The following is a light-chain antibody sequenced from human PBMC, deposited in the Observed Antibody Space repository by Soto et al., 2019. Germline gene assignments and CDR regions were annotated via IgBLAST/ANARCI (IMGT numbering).Light chain of an antibody. CDR1: QSVSSN. CDR3: QQQPGP. J-gene: IGKJ1*01. Sequence: EIVMTQSPVTLSVSPGERATLSCRSSQSVSSNVAWYHQKPGQAPRLLIYDASNRATGIPGRFGGSGSGKNFTLTISSLESEDFAVYYCQQQPGPLGQGTKVDTK. CDR2: DAS. V-gene: IGKV3-11*01.